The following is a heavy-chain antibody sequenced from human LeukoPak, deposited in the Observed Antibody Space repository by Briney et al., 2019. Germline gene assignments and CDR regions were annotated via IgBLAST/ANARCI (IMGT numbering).Heavy chain of an antibody. D-gene: IGHD5-12*01. CDR1: GITFSGYV. CDR2: ISGSGGRT. Sequence: GGSLRLSCAASGITFSGYVMSWVRQAPGKGLEWVSAISGSGGRTDYADSVKGRFTISRENSKNTLDLQMNSLRAEDTAVYYCAKGVGYEKEYYFDYWGQGTLVTVSS. CDR3: AKGVGYEKEYYFDY. J-gene: IGHJ4*02. V-gene: IGHV3-23*01.